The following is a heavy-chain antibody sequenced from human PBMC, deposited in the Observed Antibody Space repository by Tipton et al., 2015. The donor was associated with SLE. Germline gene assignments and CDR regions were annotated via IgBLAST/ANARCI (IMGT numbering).Heavy chain of an antibody. CDR1: TGSFSGYY. CDR2: INHSGST. D-gene: IGHD6-19*01. CDR3: ARELGEQWLERNNWFDP. V-gene: IGHV4-34*01. J-gene: IGHJ5*02. Sequence: TLSLTCTVYTGSFSGYYWSWIRQPPGKGLEWIGEINHSGSTNYNPSLKSRVTISVDTSKNQFSLKLSSVTAADTAVYYCARELGEQWLERNNWFDPWGQGTLVSVSS.